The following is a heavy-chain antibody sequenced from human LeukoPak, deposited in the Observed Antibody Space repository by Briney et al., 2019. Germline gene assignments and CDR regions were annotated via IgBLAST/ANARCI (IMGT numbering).Heavy chain of an antibody. CDR2: IYHSGSI. CDR1: GGSISSDY. CDR3: ARSLSSAWYAYDY. Sequence: SETLSLTCTVSGGSISSDYWSWIRQPPGKGLEWIGYIYHSGSINYNPSLKSRVTVSVDTSKNQLSLKLNSVTAADTAVYYCARSLSSAWYAYDYWGQGTLVTVSS. V-gene: IGHV4-59*01. D-gene: IGHD6-19*01. J-gene: IGHJ4*02.